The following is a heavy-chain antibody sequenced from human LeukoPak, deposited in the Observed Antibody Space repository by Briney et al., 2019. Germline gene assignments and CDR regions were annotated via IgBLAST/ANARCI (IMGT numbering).Heavy chain of an antibody. CDR3: ARDLGGKVNV. J-gene: IGHJ6*01. CDR2: IIPIFGTA. D-gene: IGHD4-23*01. CDR1: GGTFSRYA. Sequence: SVKVSYKASGGTFSRYAISWVRQAPGQGLEWMGGIIPIFGTANYAQKFQSSVTITADESTSTACMELSSLRSEETAVYYCARDLGGKVNVWGKGTTVTVSS. V-gene: IGHV1-69*13.